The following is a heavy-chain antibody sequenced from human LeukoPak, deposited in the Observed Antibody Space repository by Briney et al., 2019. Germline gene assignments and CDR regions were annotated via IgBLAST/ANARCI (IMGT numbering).Heavy chain of an antibody. CDR2: IYHSGST. J-gene: IGHJ3*02. D-gene: IGHD3-9*01. V-gene: IGHV4-38-2*02. Sequence: KPSETLSLTCAVSGYSISSGYYWGWIRQPPGKGLEWIGSIYHSGSTYCNPSLKSRVTISVDTSKNQFSLKLSSVTAADTAVYYCARDGRYFDWLIVGYDIWGQGTMVTVSS. CDR3: ARDGRYFDWLIVGYDI. CDR1: GYSISSGYY.